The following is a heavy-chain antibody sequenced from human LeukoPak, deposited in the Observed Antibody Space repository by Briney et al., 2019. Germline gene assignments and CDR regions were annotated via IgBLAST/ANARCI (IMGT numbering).Heavy chain of an antibody. CDR2: ISGSGGST. CDR3: AKRQLTYFEY. CDR1: GFTFSGYG. V-gene: IGHV3-23*01. J-gene: IGHJ4*02. Sequence: GGSLRLSCAASGFTFSGYGMSWVRQAPQKGLEWVSAISGSGGSTYYADSVKGRFTISRDNSKNTLYLQMNSLRAEDTAVYYCAKRQLTYFEYWGQGTLVTVSS. D-gene: IGHD6-13*01.